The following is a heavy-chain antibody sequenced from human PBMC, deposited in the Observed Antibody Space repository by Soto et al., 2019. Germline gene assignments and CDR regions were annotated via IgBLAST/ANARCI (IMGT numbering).Heavy chain of an antibody. Sequence: SETLSLTCTVSGGSISSYYWSWIRQPAGKGLEWIGRIYTSGSTNYNPSLKSRVTMSVDTSKNQFSLKLSSVTAADTAVYYCARVPRLRFLEWGGDRLYGMDVWGQGTTVTV. CDR1: GGSISSYY. D-gene: IGHD3-3*01. CDR2: IYTSGST. V-gene: IGHV4-4*07. CDR3: ARVPRLRFLEWGGDRLYGMDV. J-gene: IGHJ6*02.